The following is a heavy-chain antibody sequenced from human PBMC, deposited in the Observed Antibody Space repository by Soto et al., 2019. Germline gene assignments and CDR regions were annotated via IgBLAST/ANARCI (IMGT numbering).Heavy chain of an antibody. V-gene: IGHV3-48*03. CDR3: ARVRAGAANGYYGMDV. Sequence: XGSLRLSCRASGFTLSDYEMHWVRQAAGKGLEWVSYISTGSSTIYYADSVKGRFTISRDNAENSLFLEMKSLRPEDTAVYYCARVRAGAANGYYGMDVWGQGTTVTVSS. D-gene: IGHD1-26*01. J-gene: IGHJ6*02. CDR2: ISTGSSTI. CDR1: GFTLSDYE.